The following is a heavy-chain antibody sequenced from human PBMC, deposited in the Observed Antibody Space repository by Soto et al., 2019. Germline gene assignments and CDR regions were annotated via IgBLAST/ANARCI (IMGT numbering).Heavy chain of an antibody. V-gene: IGHV3-74*01. CDR3: ARDKRGATADY. CDR2: INSDGSST. D-gene: IGHD1-26*01. Sequence: EVQLVESGGGLDQPGGSLRLSCAASGFAFSSYWMHCVRQAPGKGMVWVSRINSDGSSTSYADSVKGRFTISRDNAKNTLYLQLNSLGGEYTAVYYWARDKRGATADYWVQGSLVTVSS. J-gene: IGHJ4*02. CDR1: GFAFSSYW.